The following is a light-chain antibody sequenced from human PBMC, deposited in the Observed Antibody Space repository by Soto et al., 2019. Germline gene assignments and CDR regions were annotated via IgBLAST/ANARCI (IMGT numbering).Light chain of an antibody. CDR1: KLGDKY. V-gene: IGLV3-1*01. Sequence: ELTQPPSVSVSPGQTASITCSGDKLGDKYACWYQQKPGQSPVLVIYQDSKRPSGIPERFSGSNSGNTATLTISGTQAMDEADYYCQAWDSSTAVVFGGGTQLTVL. J-gene: IGLJ2*01. CDR2: QDS. CDR3: QAWDSSTAVV.